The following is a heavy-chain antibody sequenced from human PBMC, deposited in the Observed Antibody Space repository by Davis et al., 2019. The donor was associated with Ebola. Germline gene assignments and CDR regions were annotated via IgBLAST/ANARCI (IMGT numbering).Heavy chain of an antibody. CDR3: AKGYYYDFWSGTFDY. Sequence: SLKISCAASGFTFDDYAMHWVRQAPGKGLEWVSGISWNSGSIGYADSVKGRFTISRDNAKNSLYLQMNSLRAEDTALYYCAKGYYYDFWSGTFDYWGQGTLVTVSS. CDR2: ISWNSGSI. V-gene: IGHV3-9*01. CDR1: GFTFDDYA. D-gene: IGHD3-3*01. J-gene: IGHJ4*02.